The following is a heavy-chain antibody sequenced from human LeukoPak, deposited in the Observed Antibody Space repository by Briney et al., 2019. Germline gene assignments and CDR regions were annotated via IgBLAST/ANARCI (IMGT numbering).Heavy chain of an antibody. J-gene: IGHJ3*02. D-gene: IGHD6-13*01. CDR3: ARDCGTGTPGTPYDAFDI. V-gene: IGHV4-38-2*02. Sequence: PSETLSLTCTVAGYSISSGYYWGWTRQPPGKGLEWIGSIYHTGSTYYNPSLKSRVTISVDTSKNHFSLKLSSVTAADTAVYYCARDCGTGTPGTPYDAFDIWGQGTMVTVSS. CDR2: IYHTGST. CDR1: GYSISSGYY.